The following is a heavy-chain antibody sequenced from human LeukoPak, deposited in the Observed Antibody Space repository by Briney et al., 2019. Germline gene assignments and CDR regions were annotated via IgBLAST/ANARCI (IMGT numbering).Heavy chain of an antibody. V-gene: IGHV4-34*01. D-gene: IGHD5-24*01. J-gene: IGHJ3*02. Sequence: SETLSLTCAVYGGSFSGYYWSWIRQPPGKGLEWIGEINHSGSTNYNPSLKSRVTISVDTSKNQFSLKLSSVTAGDTAVYYCARSRDGYTTFDAFDIWGQGTMVTVSS. CDR3: ARSRDGYTTFDAFDI. CDR2: INHSGST. CDR1: GGSFSGYY.